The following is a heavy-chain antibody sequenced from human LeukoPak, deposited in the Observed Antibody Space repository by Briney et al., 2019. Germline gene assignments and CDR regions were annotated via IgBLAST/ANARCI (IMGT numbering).Heavy chain of an antibody. Sequence: ASVKVSCKASGYIFTRYYMHWVRQAPGQGLEWMGMINPSGGSARYAQKFQGRVTMTRDTSTSTVYMEVSSLRSEDTAVYYCARLADYDSSGYLSYWGLGTLVTVSS. D-gene: IGHD3-22*01. CDR3: ARLADYDSSGYLSY. CDR1: GYIFTRYY. V-gene: IGHV1-46*01. J-gene: IGHJ4*02. CDR2: INPSGGSA.